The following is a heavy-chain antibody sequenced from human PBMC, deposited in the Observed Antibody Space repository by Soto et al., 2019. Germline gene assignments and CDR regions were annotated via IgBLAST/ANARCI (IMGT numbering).Heavy chain of an antibody. D-gene: IGHD1-7*01. CDR3: ARGPGITGTTIYYYYYGMDV. CDR1: GGTFSSYA. CDR2: IIPIFGTA. V-gene: IGHV1-69*13. Sequence: SVKVSCKASGGTFSSYAISWVRQAPGQGLEWMGGIIPIFGTANYAQKFQGRVTITADESTSTAYMELSSLRSEDTAVYYCARGPGITGTTIYYYYYGMDVWGQGTTVTVSS. J-gene: IGHJ6*02.